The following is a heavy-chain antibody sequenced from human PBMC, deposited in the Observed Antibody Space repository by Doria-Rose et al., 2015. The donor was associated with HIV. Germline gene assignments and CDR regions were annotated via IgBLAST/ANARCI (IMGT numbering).Heavy chain of an antibody. D-gene: IGHD6-13*01. CDR3: ARIKSSRWYHKYYFDF. Sequence: SGPVLVKPTETLTLTCTVSGVSLSSPGMGVSWIRQPPGKALEWLAHIFSDDERSYKTSLKSRLTLSSGTSKSQVVLTMTDMDPVDTATYYCARIKSSRWYHKYYFDFWGQGTLVIVSA. CDR1: GVSLSSPGMG. J-gene: IGHJ4*02. V-gene: IGHV2-26*01. CDR2: IFSDDER.